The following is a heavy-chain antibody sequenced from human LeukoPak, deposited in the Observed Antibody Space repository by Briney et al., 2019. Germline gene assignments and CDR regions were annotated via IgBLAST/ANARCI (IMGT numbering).Heavy chain of an antibody. Sequence: GGSLRLSCAASGFTFSDYNMRWIRQAPGKGLEWVSSISRSGSTKYYADSVKGRFTISRDNAKNSLFLQMNSLRAEDTAVYYCARHNNLNYYYYYMDVWGKGTTVTISS. D-gene: IGHD1/OR15-1a*01. CDR3: ARHNNLNYYYYYMDV. CDR1: GFTFSDYN. V-gene: IGHV3-11*01. CDR2: ISRSGSTK. J-gene: IGHJ6*03.